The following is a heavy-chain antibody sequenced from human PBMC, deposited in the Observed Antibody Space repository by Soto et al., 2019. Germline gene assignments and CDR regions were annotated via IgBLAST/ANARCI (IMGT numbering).Heavy chain of an antibody. CDR3: ATTMATKGLSYFDY. CDR2: IYYSGIS. Sequence: SETLSLTCTVSGDSISSSSYYWGWIRQPPGKGLEWIGSIYYSGISYYNPSLKSRVSTSVDTSKNQFSLKLSSVTAADTAVYYCATTMATKGLSYFDYWGQGTLVTVSS. J-gene: IGHJ4*02. D-gene: IGHD5-18*01. CDR1: GDSISSSSYY. V-gene: IGHV4-39*01.